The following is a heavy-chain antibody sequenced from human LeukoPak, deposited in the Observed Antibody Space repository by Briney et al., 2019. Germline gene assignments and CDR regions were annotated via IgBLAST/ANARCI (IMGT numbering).Heavy chain of an antibody. D-gene: IGHD2-21*02. CDR1: GSSISSGSYY. CDR3: ARRRKVPAPRAGDAFDI. CDR2: IYTSGST. V-gene: IGHV4-61*02. Sequence: SETLSLTCTVSGSSISSGSYYWSWIRQPAGKGLEWIGRIYTSGSTNYNPSLKSRVTISVDTSKNQFSLKLSSVTAADTAIYYCARRRKVPAPRAGDAFDIWGQGTMVTVSS. J-gene: IGHJ3*02.